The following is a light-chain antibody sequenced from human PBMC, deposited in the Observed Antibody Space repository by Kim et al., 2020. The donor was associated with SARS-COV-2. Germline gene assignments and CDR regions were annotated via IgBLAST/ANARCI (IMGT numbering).Light chain of an antibody. V-gene: IGKV1-39*01. CDR1: QSISTN. Sequence: DIQMTQSPSSLSASVGDRVTIACRASQSISTNLNWYQQKPGKAPNLLIYATSNLQSGVPSRFSGSGSGTDFTLTIGSLQAEDFATYYCQQSYSTPRTFGPGTKVDIK. CDR2: ATS. J-gene: IGKJ3*01. CDR3: QQSYSTPRT.